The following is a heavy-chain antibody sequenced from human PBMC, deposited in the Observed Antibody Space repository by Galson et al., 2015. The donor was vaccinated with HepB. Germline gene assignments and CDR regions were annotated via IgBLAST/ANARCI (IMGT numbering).Heavy chain of an antibody. D-gene: IGHD4-17*01. J-gene: IGHJ3*02. V-gene: IGHV3-21*01. Sequence: SLRLSCAASGFTFSSYSMNWVRQAPGKGLEWVSSISSSSSYIYYADSVKGRFTISRDNAKNSLYLQMNSLRAEDTAVYYCARLGEATVTGVDAFDIWGQGTMVTVSS. CDR1: GFTFSSYS. CDR2: ISSSSSYI. CDR3: ARLGEATVTGVDAFDI.